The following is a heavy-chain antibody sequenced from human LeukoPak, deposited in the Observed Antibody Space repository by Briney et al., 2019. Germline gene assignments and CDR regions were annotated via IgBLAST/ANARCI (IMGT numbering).Heavy chain of an antibody. CDR3: ARVTLSRPLYYYDSSEGEYYFDY. CDR2: ITSTSKYI. V-gene: IGHV3-21*06. CDR1: GFTFTHYS. Sequence: PGGSLRLSCVASGFTFTHYSMNWVRQAPGKGLEWVASITSTSKYIDYANSLKGRFAISRDNDKNSLYLQMNSLRAEDTAVYYCARVTLSRPLYYYDSSEGEYYFDYWGQGTLVTVSS. D-gene: IGHD3-22*01. J-gene: IGHJ4*02.